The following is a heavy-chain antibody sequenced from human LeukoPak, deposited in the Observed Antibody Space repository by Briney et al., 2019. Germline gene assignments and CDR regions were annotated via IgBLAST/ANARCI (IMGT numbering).Heavy chain of an antibody. J-gene: IGHJ4*02. V-gene: IGHV4-59*01. CDR2: IYYSGST. Sequence: SETLSLTCTVSGGSINSYYWSWIRQPPGKGLGWIGYIYYSGSTNYIPSLKSRVTISLDTSNNQFSLKLSSATAADTAVYYCARDTSGYRRGSFDYWGQGTLVTVSS. D-gene: IGHD3-22*01. CDR3: ARDTSGYRRGSFDY. CDR1: GGSINSYY.